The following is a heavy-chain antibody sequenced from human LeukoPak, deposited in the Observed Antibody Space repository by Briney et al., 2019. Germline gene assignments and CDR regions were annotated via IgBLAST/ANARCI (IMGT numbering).Heavy chain of an antibody. Sequence: GGSLRLSCAASGFTFSSYAMSWVRQAPGKGLEWVSAISGSGGSTYYADSVKGRFTISRDNSKNTLYLQMNSLRAEDTAVYYCANGGLSGWSPSDAFDIWGQGTMVTVSP. J-gene: IGHJ3*02. CDR2: ISGSGGST. CDR3: ANGGLSGWSPSDAFDI. V-gene: IGHV3-23*01. CDR1: GFTFSSYA. D-gene: IGHD6-19*01.